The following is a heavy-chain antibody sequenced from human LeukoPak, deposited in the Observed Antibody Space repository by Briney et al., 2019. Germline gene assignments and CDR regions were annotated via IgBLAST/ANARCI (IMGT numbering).Heavy chain of an antibody. V-gene: IGHV3-74*01. D-gene: IGHD2-21*02. CDR1: GFTFSPYW. CDR3: ARVPCGGDCYLYYYYGMDV. Sequence: GGSLRLSCAASGFTFSPYWMHWVCQAPGKGLVWVSRIKSDGSSTNYADSVKGRFTISRDNSKNTLYLQMNSLRAEDTAVYYCARVPCGGDCYLYYYYGMDVWGQGTTVTVSS. J-gene: IGHJ6*02. CDR2: IKSDGSST.